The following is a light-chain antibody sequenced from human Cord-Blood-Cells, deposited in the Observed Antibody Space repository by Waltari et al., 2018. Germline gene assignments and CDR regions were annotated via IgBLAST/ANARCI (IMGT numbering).Light chain of an antibody. Sequence: QSAVTQPRPMSASPGQSVTISCTGTSTDVGGYNYVAWYQQHPGKAPKLMIYDVSKRPSGVPDRFSGSKSGNTASLTISGLQAEDEADYYCCSYAGSYTWVFGGGTKLTVL. J-gene: IGLJ3*02. CDR2: DVS. CDR1: STDVGGYNY. CDR3: CSYAGSYTWV. V-gene: IGLV2-11*01.